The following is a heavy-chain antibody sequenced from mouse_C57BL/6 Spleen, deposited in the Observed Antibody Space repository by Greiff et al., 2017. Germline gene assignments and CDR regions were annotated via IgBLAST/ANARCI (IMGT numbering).Heavy chain of an antibody. J-gene: IGHJ4*01. CDR1: GFSLTSYG. V-gene: IGHV2-2*01. CDR2: IWSGGST. CDR3: ARISTMITTGYYYAMDY. Sequence: QVQLKQSGPGLVQPSQSLSITCTVSGFSLTSYGVHWVRQSPGKGLEWLGVIWSGGSTDYNAAFIPRLSISKDNSKSQVFFKMNSLQAYDTAIYYCARISTMITTGYYYAMDYWGQGTSVTVSS. D-gene: IGHD2-4*01.